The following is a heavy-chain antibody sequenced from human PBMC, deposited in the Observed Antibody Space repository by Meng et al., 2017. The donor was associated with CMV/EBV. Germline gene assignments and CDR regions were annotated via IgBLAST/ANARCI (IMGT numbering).Heavy chain of an antibody. CDR3: AREFVHDFWIY. Sequence: SETLSLTCTVSGGSISSSSYYWGWIRQPPGKGLEWIGSIYYSGSTYYNPSLKSRVTISVDTSKNQFSLKLSSVTAADTAVYYCAREFVHDFWIYWGQGTLVTVSS. J-gene: IGHJ4*02. V-gene: IGHV4-39*07. CDR2: IYYSGST. CDR1: GGSISSSSYY. D-gene: IGHD3-3*01.